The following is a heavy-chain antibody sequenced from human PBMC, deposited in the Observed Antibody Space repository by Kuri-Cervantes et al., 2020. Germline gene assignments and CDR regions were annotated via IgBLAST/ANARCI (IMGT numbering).Heavy chain of an antibody. D-gene: IGHD3-10*01. CDR3: TRGPRNYGFDY. CDR1: GYTFTGYY. CDR2: INPNSGGT. V-gene: IGHV1-2*02. J-gene: IGHJ4*02. Sequence: ASVKVSCKASGYTFTGYYMNWVRQAPGQGLEWMGWINPNSGGTNYAQKFQGRVTMTRSTSISTAYMELSSLTSEDTAVYYCTRGPRNYGFDYWGQGTLVTVSS.